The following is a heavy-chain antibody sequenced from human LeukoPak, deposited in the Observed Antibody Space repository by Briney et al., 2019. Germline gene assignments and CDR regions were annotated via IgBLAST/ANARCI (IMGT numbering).Heavy chain of an antibody. Sequence: ASVKVSCKASGYTFTSYYMHWVRQAPGQGLEWMGIINPSGGSTSYAQKFQGRVTMTRDTSTSTVYMELSSLRSDDTAVYYCARASSFRVYMDVWGKGTTVTVSS. V-gene: IGHV1-46*01. CDR1: GYTFTSYY. CDR2: INPSGGST. CDR3: ARASSFRVYMDV. J-gene: IGHJ6*03. D-gene: IGHD6-13*01.